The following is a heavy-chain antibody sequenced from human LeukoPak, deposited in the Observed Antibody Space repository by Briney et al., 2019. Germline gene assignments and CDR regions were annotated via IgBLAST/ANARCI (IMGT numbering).Heavy chain of an antibody. D-gene: IGHD3-9*01. CDR1: GFHFIDYA. V-gene: IGHV3-7*01. Sequence: GGSLRLSCAASGFHFIDYAMSWVRRAPGKGLEWVANIKQDGSEKYYVDSVKGRFTISRDNAKNSLYLQMNSLRAEDTAVYYCARDSPNYDILTGYSLKPNDYWGQGTLVTVSS. CDR2: IKQDGSEK. J-gene: IGHJ4*02. CDR3: ARDSPNYDILTGYSLKPNDY.